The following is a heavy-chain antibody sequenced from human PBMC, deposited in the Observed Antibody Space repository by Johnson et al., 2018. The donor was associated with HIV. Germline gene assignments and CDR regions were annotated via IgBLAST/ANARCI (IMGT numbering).Heavy chain of an antibody. V-gene: IGHV3-7*05. D-gene: IGHD6-13*01. CDR1: GCTFSGYW. CDR3: ARELGGSSLPFGAFDI. CDR2: IKQDGSQQ. Sequence: MQLVESGGGLVQPGGSLRLSCAASGCTFSGYWMSWVRQAPGKGLEWVANIKQDGSQQYYVDSVKGRFTISRDNAKNSVYLQMNSLRAEDTAVYYCARELGGSSLPFGAFDIWGQGTMVTVSS. J-gene: IGHJ3*02.